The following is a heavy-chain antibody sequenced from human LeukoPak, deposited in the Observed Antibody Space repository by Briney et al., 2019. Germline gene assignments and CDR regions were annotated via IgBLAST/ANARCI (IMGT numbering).Heavy chain of an antibody. D-gene: IGHD1-1*01. CDR1: GGSISSGDYY. CDR3: AKDLRPDGINDFDH. Sequence: ETLSLTCIVSGGSISSGDYYWSWVRQAPGKGLEWVSLIFASGSTTKYADSVKGRFTISRDNSKNTLYLQMNSLRAEDTAVYYCAKDLRPDGINDFDHWGQGTWSPSPQ. CDR2: IFASGSTT. V-gene: IGHV3-23*05. J-gene: IGHJ4*02.